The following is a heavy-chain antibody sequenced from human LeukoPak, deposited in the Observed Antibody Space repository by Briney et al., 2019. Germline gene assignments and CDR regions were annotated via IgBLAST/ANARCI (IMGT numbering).Heavy chain of an antibody. CDR2: ITSSGRTP. J-gene: IGHJ4*02. Sequence: PGGSLRLSCEASGFTFNTHAMSWVRQAPGKGLEWVASITSSGRTPYYTDSVKGRFTISRDNSKNTLYLQMNGLRGDDTAVYYCAKDRPNYYETSGAYYKIKGDFWGQGSLVTVTS. D-gene: IGHD3-10*01. V-gene: IGHV3-23*05. CDR3: AKDRPNYYETSGAYYKIKGDF. CDR1: GFTFNTHA.